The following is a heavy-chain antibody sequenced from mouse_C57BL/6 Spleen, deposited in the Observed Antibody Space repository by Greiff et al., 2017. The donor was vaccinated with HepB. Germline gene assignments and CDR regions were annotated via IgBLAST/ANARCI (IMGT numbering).Heavy chain of an antibody. Sequence: VQLQQSGAELARPGASVKMSCKASGYTFTSYTMHWVKQRPGPGLEWIGYINPSSGYTKYNQKFKDKATLTADKSSSTAYMQLSSLTSEDSAVYYCARGTGWYFDVWGTGTTVTVSS. CDR2: INPSSGYT. V-gene: IGHV1-4*01. J-gene: IGHJ1*03. CDR1: GYTFTSYT. CDR3: ARGTGWYFDV. D-gene: IGHD4-1*01.